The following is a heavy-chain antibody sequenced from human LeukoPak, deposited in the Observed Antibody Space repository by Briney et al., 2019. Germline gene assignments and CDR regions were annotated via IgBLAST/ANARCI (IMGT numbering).Heavy chain of an antibody. Sequence: SETLSLTCTVSGGSISSGGFYWSWIRQHPGKGLEWIGYIYYSGSTYYNPSLKSRVTMSVDTSKNQFSLKLSSVTAADTAVYYCARGEGPRYFDYWGQGTLVTVSS. CDR3: ARGEGPRYFDY. D-gene: IGHD1-26*01. CDR2: IYYSGST. CDR1: GGSISSGGFY. V-gene: IGHV4-31*03. J-gene: IGHJ4*02.